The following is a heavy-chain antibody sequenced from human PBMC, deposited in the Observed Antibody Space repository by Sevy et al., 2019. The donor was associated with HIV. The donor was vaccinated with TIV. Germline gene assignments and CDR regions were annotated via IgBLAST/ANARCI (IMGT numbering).Heavy chain of an antibody. V-gene: IGHV3-21*01. Sequence: GWSLRLSCAASGFTFSTYTMNWVRQAPGKGLEWVSSISSSSSYIYYADSVKGRFTISRDNAKNSLYLQMNSLRAEDTAVYYCAREPKGIAAAGTPSSYWGQGTLVTVSS. CDR2: ISSSSSYI. D-gene: IGHD6-13*01. CDR3: AREPKGIAAAGTPSSY. J-gene: IGHJ4*02. CDR1: GFTFSTYT.